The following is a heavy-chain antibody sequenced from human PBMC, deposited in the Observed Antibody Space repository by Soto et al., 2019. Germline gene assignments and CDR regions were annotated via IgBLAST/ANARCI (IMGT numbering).Heavy chain of an antibody. CDR3: AREQYNWKI. V-gene: IGHV4-59*01. Sequence: SETLSLTCTVSGGSMRNYFWTWIRQPPGKGLEWIGYIHYSGTTSFFPSYNPSLRSRVTISEDASKNQVSLRLTSVTAADTAVYFCAREQYNWKIWGQGTLVTVSS. D-gene: IGHD1-20*01. CDR2: IHYSGTT. J-gene: IGHJ4*02. CDR1: GGSMRNYF.